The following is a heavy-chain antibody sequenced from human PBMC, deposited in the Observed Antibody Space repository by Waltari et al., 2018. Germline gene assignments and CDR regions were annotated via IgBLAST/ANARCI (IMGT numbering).Heavy chain of an antibody. CDR1: GYSISSGYY. J-gene: IGHJ4*02. V-gene: IGHV4-38-2*02. CDR3: AREAPMVQGLGSPYYFDY. Sequence: QVQLQESGPGLVKPSETLSLTCTVSGYSISSGYYWGWIRQPPGKGLEWIGSIYHSGSTYYHPSLKSRVTISVDTSKHQFSLKLSSVTAADTAVYYCAREAPMVQGLGSPYYFDYWGQGTLVTVSS. CDR2: IYHSGST. D-gene: IGHD3-10*01.